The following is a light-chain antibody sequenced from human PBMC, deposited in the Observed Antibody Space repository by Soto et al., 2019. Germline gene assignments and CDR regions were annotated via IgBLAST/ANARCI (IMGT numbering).Light chain of an antibody. CDR3: QKSQYWPPIT. CDR1: QSVGSS. J-gene: IGKJ5*01. CDR2: AAS. V-gene: IGKV3-11*01. Sequence: ELVLTQSPATLSLSPGARATLSCRSSQSVGSSLAWYQQKLGQAPRLLIYAASDRATGIPGRFSGSGSGTDFTLTIRSLEPEDWAIYYCQKSQYWPPITVGNGKRLAIK.